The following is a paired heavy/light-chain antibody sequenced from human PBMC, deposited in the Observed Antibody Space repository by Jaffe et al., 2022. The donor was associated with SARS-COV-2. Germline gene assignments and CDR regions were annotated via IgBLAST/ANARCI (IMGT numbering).Heavy chain of an antibody. D-gene: IGHD6-13*01. CDR3: TKYNSNWDEDY. J-gene: IGHJ4*02. CDR1: GFSFSSYP. V-gene: IGHV3-23*04. CDR2: IDGGGARA. Sequence: EVHLVESGGGLVQPGGSLRLSCATSGFSFSSYPMTWVRQAPGKGLEWVSTIDGGGARAFYADSVRGRFIISTDNSKNTLYLQMGSLRAEDTAMYYCTKYNSNWDEDYWGQGTLVTVSS.
Light chain of an antibody. CDR2: AAS. V-gene: IGKV3-11*01. J-gene: IGKJ1*01. CDR3: QQRSNWPRT. CDR1: QSVSGY. Sequence: EIVLTQSPATLSLSPGERATLSCRASQSVSGYLGWYQQKPGQAPRLLIYAASNRASGIPARFSGSGFGTDFTLTISSLEPEDFAVYYCQQRSNWPRTFGQGTKVEL.